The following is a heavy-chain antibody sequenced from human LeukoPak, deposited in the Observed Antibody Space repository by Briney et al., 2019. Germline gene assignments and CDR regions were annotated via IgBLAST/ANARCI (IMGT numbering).Heavy chain of an antibody. CDR1: GGSISSGGYY. J-gene: IGHJ4*02. V-gene: IGHV4-31*03. Sequence: PSETLSLTCIVSGGSISSGGYYWSWIRQHPGKGLEWIGYIYYSGSTYYNPSLKSRVTISVDTSKNQFSLKLSSVTAADTAVYYCARVWYHRRDFDYWGQGTLVTVSS. D-gene: IGHD2-15*01. CDR3: ARVWYHRRDFDY. CDR2: IYYSGST.